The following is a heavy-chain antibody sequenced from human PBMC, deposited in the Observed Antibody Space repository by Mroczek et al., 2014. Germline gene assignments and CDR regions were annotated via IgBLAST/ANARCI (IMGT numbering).Heavy chain of an antibody. CDR1: GFTFSSYS. CDR2: ISSSSSYI. CDR3: ARGKKSGLGGVVIGGDY. Sequence: VQLVESGGGLVKPGGSLRLSCAASGFTFSSYSMNWVRQAPGKGLEWVSSISSSSSYIYYADSVKGRFTISRDNAKNSLYLQMNSLRAEDTAVYYCARGKKSGLGGVVIGGDYWGQGTLVTVSS. V-gene: IGHV3-21*01. D-gene: IGHD3-3*01. J-gene: IGHJ4*02.